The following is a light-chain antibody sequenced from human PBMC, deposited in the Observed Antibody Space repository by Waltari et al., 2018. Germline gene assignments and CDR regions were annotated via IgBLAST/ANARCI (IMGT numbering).Light chain of an antibody. CDR2: DVS. CDR1: STDVGSYTY. J-gene: IGLJ3*02. V-gene: IGLV2-14*03. CDR3: SSYTGRNSLV. Sequence: QSALPQPASVSGSPGQSITISCPGTSTDVGSYTYVPWYQQHPGKPPKLMISDVSSRPSGVSNRFSGSKSANTASLTISGLQADDEADYYCSSYTGRNSLVFGGGTKVTVL.